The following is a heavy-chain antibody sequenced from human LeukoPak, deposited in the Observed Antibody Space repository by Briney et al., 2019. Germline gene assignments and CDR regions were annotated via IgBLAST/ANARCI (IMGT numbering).Heavy chain of an antibody. J-gene: IGHJ4*02. D-gene: IGHD3-16*01. CDR1: GFTFSDSY. Sequence: GGSLRLSCTASGFTFSDSYMTWIRQAPGKGLEWVSYISNSGREINYADSVKGRFTISRDNAKNSLYLQMNSLRVEDTAVYYCGRDPDHGAVDYWGQGTLVTVSS. V-gene: IGHV3-11*06. CDR3: GRDPDHGAVDY. CDR2: ISNSGREI.